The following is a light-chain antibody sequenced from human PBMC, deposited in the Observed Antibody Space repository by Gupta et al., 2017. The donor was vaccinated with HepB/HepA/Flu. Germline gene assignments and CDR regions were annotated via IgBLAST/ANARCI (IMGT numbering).Light chain of an antibody. CDR1: QSVSNN. V-gene: IGKV3-15*01. CDR3: QHYNNWPVT. J-gene: IGKJ4*01. CDR2: GAS. Sequence: EIVMTQSPATQSVSPGERATLSCRASQSVSNNLAWYQQIPGQAPRLLIFGASIRATGIPARFSGSGSGTDFTLTISSLQSEDFAVYYCQHYNNWPVTFGGGTKVEI.